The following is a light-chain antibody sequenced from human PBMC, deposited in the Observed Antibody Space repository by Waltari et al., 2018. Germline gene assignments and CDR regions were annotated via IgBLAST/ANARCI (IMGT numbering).Light chain of an antibody. CDR2: DVN. Sequence: QSALTQPRSVSGSPGQSVTISCTGTSRDVGGYNYVSWYQQHPGKVPELMIYDVNKRPSGVPGRFSGSKSGNTASLTISGLQAEDEADYYCCSFVDKYTFIFGGGTKLTVL. V-gene: IGLV2-11*01. CDR3: CSFVDKYTFI. CDR1: SRDVGGYNY. J-gene: IGLJ2*01.